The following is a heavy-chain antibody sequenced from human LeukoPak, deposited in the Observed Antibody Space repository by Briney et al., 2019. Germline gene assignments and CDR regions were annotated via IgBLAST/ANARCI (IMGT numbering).Heavy chain of an antibody. V-gene: IGHV4-59*01. CDR3: ARDPDGYKFFDY. CDR1: GGSISGSF. CDR2: VFDSGTT. J-gene: IGHJ4*02. Sequence: PSETLSLTCTVSGGSISGSFWHWIRQPPGKGLEWMGYVFDSGTTAYNPSLKRRVTMSLDTSKSQFSLNLSSVTAADTAVYYCARDPDGYKFFDYWGRGSPVTVSS. D-gene: IGHD5-24*01.